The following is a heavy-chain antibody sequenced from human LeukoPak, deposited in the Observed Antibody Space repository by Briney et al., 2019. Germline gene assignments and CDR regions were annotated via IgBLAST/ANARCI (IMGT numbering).Heavy chain of an antibody. CDR3: ARGGELLWFGELSSADAFDI. D-gene: IGHD3-10*01. Sequence: PGGSLRLSCAASGFTVSSNYMSWVRQAPGKGLEWVANINQDGSQKYYVDSVKGRFTISRDNAKNSLYLQMNSLRAEDTAVYYCARGGELLWFGELSSADAFDIWGQGTMVTVSS. CDR1: GFTVSSNY. J-gene: IGHJ3*02. CDR2: INQDGSQK. V-gene: IGHV3-7*01.